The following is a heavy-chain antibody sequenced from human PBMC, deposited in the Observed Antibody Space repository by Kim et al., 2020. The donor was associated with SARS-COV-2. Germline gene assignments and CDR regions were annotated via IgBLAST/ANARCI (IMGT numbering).Heavy chain of an antibody. CDR1: GFTLSGYA. Sequence: GGSLRLSCAASGFTLSGYAMNWVRLAPGKGLEWVSAISGSGGTTYYADSVKGRFTISRDNSKSTLSLQMNGLRVEDTAVYYCARVPNYAHYINWFDPWGQGTLVTVSS. V-gene: IGHV3-23*01. CDR3: ARVPNYAHYINWFDP. CDR2: ISGSGGTT. D-gene: IGHD1-7*01. J-gene: IGHJ5*02.